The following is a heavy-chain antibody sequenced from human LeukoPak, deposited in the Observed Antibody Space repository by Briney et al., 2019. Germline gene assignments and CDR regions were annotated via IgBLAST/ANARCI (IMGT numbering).Heavy chain of an antibody. Sequence: PGGSLRLSCAASGFTFSTYGMHWVRLAPGKGLEWVAFIRYDGSYRYYADSVKGRFTISRDNSKNTLYLQMNSPRAEDTAMYYCAKGVRGDIVVVTPSYYVDVWGKGTTVTVSS. CDR1: GFTFSTYG. CDR2: IRYDGSYR. D-gene: IGHD2-21*02. CDR3: AKGVRGDIVVVTPSYYVDV. J-gene: IGHJ6*03. V-gene: IGHV3-30*02.